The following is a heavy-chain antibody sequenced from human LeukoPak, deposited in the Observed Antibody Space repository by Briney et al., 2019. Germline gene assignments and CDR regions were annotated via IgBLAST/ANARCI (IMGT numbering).Heavy chain of an antibody. CDR2: IYDSGGT. J-gene: IGHJ4*02. CDR3: AREDAVGGHTVSDY. CDR1: GGSIRSYR. D-gene: IGHD2-15*01. Sequence: SETLSLTCNVSGGSIRSYRWTWIRQSPGKGLEWIGYIYDSGGTNYNPSLKSRVTISLDTSRLQFSLKVTSVTAADAAVYYCAREDAVGGHTVSDYWGQGILVTVSS. V-gene: IGHV4-59*01.